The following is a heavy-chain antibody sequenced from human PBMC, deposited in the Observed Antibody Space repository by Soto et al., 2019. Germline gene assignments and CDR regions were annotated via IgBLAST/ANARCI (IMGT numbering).Heavy chain of an antibody. CDR1: GFTFSSYA. D-gene: IGHD2-8*01. Sequence: GALRLSCAASGFTFSSYAMSWVRQAPGKGLEWVSYISSSSSTIYYADSVKGRFTTSRDNAKNSLYLQMNSLRDEDTAVYYCARVIRCTNGVCSRNYYGMDVWGQGTTVTVSS. CDR3: ARVIRCTNGVCSRNYYGMDV. CDR2: ISSSSSTI. V-gene: IGHV3-48*02. J-gene: IGHJ6*02.